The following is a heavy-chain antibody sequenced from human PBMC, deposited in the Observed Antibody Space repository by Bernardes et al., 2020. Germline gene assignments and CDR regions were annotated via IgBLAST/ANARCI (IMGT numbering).Heavy chain of an antibody. J-gene: IGHJ4*02. CDR1: GYTFTSYG. D-gene: IGHD4-17*01. Sequence: ASVKVSCKASGYTFTSYGISWVRQAPGQGLEWMGWISAYDGNTNYAQKLQGRVTVTTDTYTSTAYMELRGLRSDDTAVYYCVGYGDTKYNFDYWGQGTLVTVSS. CDR2: ISAYDGNT. V-gene: IGHV1-18*01. CDR3: VGYGDTKYNFDY.